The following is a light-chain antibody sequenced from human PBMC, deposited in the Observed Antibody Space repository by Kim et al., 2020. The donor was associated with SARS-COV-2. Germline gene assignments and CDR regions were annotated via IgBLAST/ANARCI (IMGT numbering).Light chain of an antibody. CDR2: DVS. J-gene: IGLJ3*02. Sequence: QSALTQPRSVSGSPGQSVTISCPVPITNLGGYDYVSWYQQHPGKVPKLMIYDVSKRPSGVPDRFSGSKSGNSASLTISGLQAEDEADYYCSSYTGDYVVFGRGTQLTVL. V-gene: IGLV2-11*01. CDR1: ITNLGGYDY. CDR3: SSYTGDYVV.